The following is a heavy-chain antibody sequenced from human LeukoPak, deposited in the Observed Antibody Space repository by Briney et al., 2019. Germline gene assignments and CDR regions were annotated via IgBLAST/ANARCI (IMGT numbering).Heavy chain of an antibody. CDR2: VSPPGGGT. CDR3: ARDSSRAGFDY. J-gene: IGHJ4*02. V-gene: IGHV3-23*01. D-gene: IGHD6-13*01. Sequence: GGSLRLSCAASGFTFSNHGMNWVRQAPGKGLEWLSGVSPPGGGTYYADSVKGRFTISRDDSKNTLYLQMNSLRAEDTAVYYCARDSSRAGFDYWGQGTLVTVSS. CDR1: GFTFSNHG.